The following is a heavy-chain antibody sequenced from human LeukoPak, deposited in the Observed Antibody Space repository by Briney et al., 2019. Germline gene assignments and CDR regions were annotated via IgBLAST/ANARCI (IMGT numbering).Heavy chain of an antibody. CDR2: ISYDGSNK. J-gene: IGHJ4*02. CDR3: ARGGSGWYLYDN. Sequence: GGSLRLSCAASGFTFSSYGMHWVRQAPGKGLEWVAVISYDGSNKYYADSVKGRFTISRDISKNTLYLQMNSLRADDTAVYYCARGGSGWYLYDNWGQGTLVTVSS. D-gene: IGHD6-19*01. CDR1: GFTFSSYG. V-gene: IGHV3-30*03.